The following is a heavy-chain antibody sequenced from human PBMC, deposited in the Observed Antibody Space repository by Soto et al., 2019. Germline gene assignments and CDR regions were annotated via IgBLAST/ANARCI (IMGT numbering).Heavy chain of an antibody. J-gene: IGHJ6*02. CDR3: LGAPTVTTDYYYGMDV. CDR2: ISGSGGST. D-gene: IGHD4-17*01. CDR1: GFTFSSYA. Sequence: GSLSLSCAASGFTFSSYAMSWVRQAPGKGLEWVSAISGSGGSTYYADSVKGRFTISRDNSKNTLYLQMNSLRAEDTAVYYCLGAPTVTTDYYYGMDVWGQGTTVTVSS. V-gene: IGHV3-23*01.